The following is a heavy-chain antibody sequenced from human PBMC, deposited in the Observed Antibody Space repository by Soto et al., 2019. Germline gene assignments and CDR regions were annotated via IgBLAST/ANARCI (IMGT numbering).Heavy chain of an antibody. J-gene: IGHJ6*02. CDR1: GFTFSSYG. V-gene: IGHV3-33*01. Sequence: QVQLVESGGGVVQPGRSLRLSCAASGFTFSSYGMHWVRQAPGKGLEWVAVIWYDGSNKYYADSVKGRFTISRDNSKNTLYLQMNSLRAEDTAVYYCARGDTVYSSSLGYYGMDVWGQGTTVTVSS. CDR2: IWYDGSNK. D-gene: IGHD6-13*01. CDR3: ARGDTVYSSSLGYYGMDV.